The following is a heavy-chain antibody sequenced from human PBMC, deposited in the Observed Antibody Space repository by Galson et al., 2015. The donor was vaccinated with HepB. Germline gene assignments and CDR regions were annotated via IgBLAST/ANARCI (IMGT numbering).Heavy chain of an antibody. V-gene: IGHV3-15*07. CDR3: TTGILTGYYEDIGGRGRRDY. Sequence: SLRLSCAASNFSFINAWMNWVRQAPGKGLEWVGRIKRKTDGGTTDYAAPVKGRFTISRDDSKNTLYLQMNSLKIEDTAVYYCTTGILTGYYEDIGGRGRRDYWGQGTLVTVSS. D-gene: IGHD3-9*01. CDR1: NFSFINAW. CDR2: IKRKTDGGTT. J-gene: IGHJ4*02.